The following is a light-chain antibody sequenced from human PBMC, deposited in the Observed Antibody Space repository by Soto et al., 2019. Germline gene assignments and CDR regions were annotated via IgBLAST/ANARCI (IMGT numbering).Light chain of an antibody. Sequence: DIVLTQSPGTLSLSPGERATLSCRASQSVYSMYLAWYQQKPGQAPTLLIYGTSSRATGIPDRFSGSGSGTDFTLTISRLEPEDSAVYYCQQYGSSPPFTFGPGTKVDIK. CDR2: GTS. V-gene: IGKV3-20*01. CDR3: QQYGSSPPFT. J-gene: IGKJ3*01. CDR1: QSVYSMY.